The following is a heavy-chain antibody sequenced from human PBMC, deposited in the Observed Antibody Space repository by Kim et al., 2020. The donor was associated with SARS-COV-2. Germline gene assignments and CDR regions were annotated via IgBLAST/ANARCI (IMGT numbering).Heavy chain of an antibody. Sequence: SYIYYADSAKGRFTISRDNAKSSLFLHMNSLRVEDTGVYYCARFEGYGMDVWGQGTTVTVSS. CDR2: SYI. J-gene: IGHJ6*02. D-gene: IGHD3-9*01. V-gene: IGHV3-21*01. CDR3: ARFEGYGMDV.